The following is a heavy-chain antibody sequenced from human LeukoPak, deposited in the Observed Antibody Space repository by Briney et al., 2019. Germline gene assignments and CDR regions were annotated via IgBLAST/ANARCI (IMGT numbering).Heavy chain of an antibody. CDR3: ARDRRSILGSTKD. Sequence: VGSLRLSCAASGFSFSSYEMNWVRQAPGKGLEWVSYISSSGSTIYYADSVKGRFTISRDNAKNSLYLQMNSLRAEDTAVYYCARDRRSILGSTKDWGQGTLVTVSS. CDR1: GFSFSSYE. CDR2: ISSSGSTI. V-gene: IGHV3-48*03. J-gene: IGHJ4*02. D-gene: IGHD1-26*01.